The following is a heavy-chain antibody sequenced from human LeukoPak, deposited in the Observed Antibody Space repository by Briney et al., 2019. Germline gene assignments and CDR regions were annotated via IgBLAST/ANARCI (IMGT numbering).Heavy chain of an antibody. CDR3: ATEYPVGRITMIENDAFDI. CDR2: IIPIFGTA. Sequence: ASVKVSRKASGGTFSSYAISWVRQAPGQGLEWMGGIIPIFGTANYAQKFQGRVTITADESTSTAYMELTSLRSEDTAVYYCATEYPVGRITMIENDAFDIWGQGTMVTVSS. D-gene: IGHD3-22*01. J-gene: IGHJ3*02. CDR1: GGTFSSYA. V-gene: IGHV1-69*13.